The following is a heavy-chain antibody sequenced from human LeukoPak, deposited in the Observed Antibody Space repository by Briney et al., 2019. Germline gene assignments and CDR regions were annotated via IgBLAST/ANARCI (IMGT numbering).Heavy chain of an antibody. CDR3: ARERSIAARHFVY. J-gene: IGHJ4*02. D-gene: IGHD6-6*01. Sequence: GASVKVSCKASGYTFTDSYVHWMRQAPGQGLEWMGIINPSGGSTTYAQKFQGRVTMTRDTSTSTVYMELSSLRSEDTAVYYCARERSIAARHFVYWGQGTLVTVSS. CDR1: GYTFTDSY. V-gene: IGHV1-46*01. CDR2: INPSGGST.